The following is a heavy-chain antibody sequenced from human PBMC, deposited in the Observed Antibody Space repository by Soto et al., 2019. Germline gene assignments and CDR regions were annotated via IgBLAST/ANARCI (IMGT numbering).Heavy chain of an antibody. J-gene: IGHJ2*01. D-gene: IGHD4-17*01. CDR2: IWYDGSNK. Sequence: GGSLRLSCAASGFTFSSYGMHWVRQAPGKGLEWVAVIWYDGSNKYYADSVKGRFTISRDNSKNTLYLQMNSLRAEDTAVYYCARDTGSWYFDLWGRGTLVTVSS. CDR3: ARDTGSWYFDL. V-gene: IGHV3-33*01. CDR1: GFTFSSYG.